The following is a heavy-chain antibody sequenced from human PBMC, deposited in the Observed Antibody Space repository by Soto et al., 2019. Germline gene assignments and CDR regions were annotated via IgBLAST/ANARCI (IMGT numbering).Heavy chain of an antibody. CDR2: MNPNSGNT. J-gene: IGHJ6*02. CDR1: GYTFTSYD. Sequence: QVQLVQSGAEVKKPGASVKVSCKASGYTFTSYDINWVRQATGQGLEWMGWMNPNSGNTGYAQKLQGRVTMTRTTAISTAYMELSSLRCEATAVYYCASERTSYGMDGWGQGTAVTVSS. V-gene: IGHV1-8*01. CDR3: ASERTSYGMDG.